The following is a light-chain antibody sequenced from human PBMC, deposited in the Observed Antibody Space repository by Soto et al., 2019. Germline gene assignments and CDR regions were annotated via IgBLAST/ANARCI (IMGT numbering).Light chain of an antibody. J-gene: IGKJ2*01. CDR3: QNCFTVPYT. CDR1: QDISNR. V-gene: IGKV1-33*01. CDR2: DAS. Sequence: DIQMTQSPSSLSASVGDRITITCQASQDISNRLNWYHQKPGKAPNLLIYDASNLAAGVPSGFSGSGSGTHFTFTITSLQPEDIGTYYCQNCFTVPYTFGQGTKVEIK.